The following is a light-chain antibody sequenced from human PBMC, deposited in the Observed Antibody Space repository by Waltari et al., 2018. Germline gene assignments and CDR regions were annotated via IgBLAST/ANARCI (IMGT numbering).Light chain of an antibody. CDR2: AAT. CDR3: LSYAGRTAVV. CDR1: NNDLGTYNL. Sequence: QSPLSQPAPVSASPGQSITVSFTGTNNDLGTYNLISCYQHYPGKAPKLIIYAATKRPSGISDRFSGSKSGNTASLTISRLQVEDEGDYYCLSYAGRTAVVFGGGTKLTVL. V-gene: IGLV2-23*01. J-gene: IGLJ2*01.